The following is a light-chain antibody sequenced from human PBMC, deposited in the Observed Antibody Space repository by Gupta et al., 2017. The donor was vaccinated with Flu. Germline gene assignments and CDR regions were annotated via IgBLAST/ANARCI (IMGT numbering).Light chain of an antibody. V-gene: IGLV2-11*01. CDR3: CSYTGNLWV. J-gene: IGLJ3*02. CDR1: SIDVGRGNN. Sequence: QSALTQPRSVSGSPGQSVAISCTGTSIDVGRGNNVSWFQQYPGNPPQAMIYDLSQRPSGVPARFSGSKSCTTASLTISGLQAEDEDDYCCCSYTGNLWVFGGGTKLTVL. CDR2: DLS.